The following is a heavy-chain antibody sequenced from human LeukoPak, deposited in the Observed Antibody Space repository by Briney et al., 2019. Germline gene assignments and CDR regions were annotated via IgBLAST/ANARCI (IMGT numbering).Heavy chain of an antibody. D-gene: IGHD3-10*01. J-gene: IGHJ6*03. CDR2: IYPGDSDT. Sequence: GESLKISCKGSGYSFTSYWIGWVRQMPGKGLEWMAIIYPGDSDTRYSPSFQGQVTISADKSISTAYLQWSSLKASDTAMYYCARQAVWFGELWYYYYYMDVWGKGTTVTVSS. CDR1: GYSFTSYW. V-gene: IGHV5-51*01. CDR3: ARQAVWFGELWYYYYYMDV.